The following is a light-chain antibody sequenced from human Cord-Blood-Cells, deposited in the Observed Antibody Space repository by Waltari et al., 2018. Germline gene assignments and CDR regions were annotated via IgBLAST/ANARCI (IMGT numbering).Light chain of an antibody. CDR2: DVS. CDR3: SSYTSSSTLGV. Sequence: QSALTQPASVSGSPGQSITISCTGTSRDVGGYNYVSWYQQHPGKAPKLMIYDVSNRPSGVSNRFSGSKSGNTASLTISGLQAEDEADYYCSSYTSSSTLGVFGTGTNVTVL. J-gene: IGLJ1*01. V-gene: IGLV2-14*01. CDR1: SRDVGGYNY.